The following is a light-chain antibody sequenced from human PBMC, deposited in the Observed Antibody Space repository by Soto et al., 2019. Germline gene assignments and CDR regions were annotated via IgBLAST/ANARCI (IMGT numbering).Light chain of an antibody. CDR2: GAS. J-gene: IGKJ5*01. Sequence: EIVLTQSPGTLSLSPGERATLSCRASQSVSSRLAWYQHKPGQAPRLLISGASSRATGIPDRFSGSGSGTDFTLTISSLQSEDFAVYYCHQYNNWPITFGQGTRLEIK. CDR3: HQYNNWPIT. V-gene: IGKV3D-15*01. CDR1: QSVSSR.